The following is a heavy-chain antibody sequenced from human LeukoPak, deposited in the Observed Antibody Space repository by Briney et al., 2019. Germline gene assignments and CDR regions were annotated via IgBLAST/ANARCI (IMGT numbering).Heavy chain of an antibody. Sequence: ASVKVSCKASGYTFTSYGIGWVRQAPGQGLEWMGWISAYNGNTNYAQKLQGRVTMTTDTSTSTAYMELRSLRSDDTAVYYCARIFRAPIYGDYDRWGQGTLVTVSS. D-gene: IGHD4-17*01. CDR1: GYTFTSYG. CDR2: ISAYNGNT. CDR3: ARIFRAPIYGDYDR. J-gene: IGHJ5*02. V-gene: IGHV1-18*01.